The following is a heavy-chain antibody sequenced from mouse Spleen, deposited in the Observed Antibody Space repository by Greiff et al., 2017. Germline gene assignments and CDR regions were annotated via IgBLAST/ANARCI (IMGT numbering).Heavy chain of an antibody. CDR3: ARAVHYAMDY. CDR1: GYTFTSYW. CDR2: INPSNGRT. V-gene: IGHV1S81*02. Sequence: VQLQQSGAELVKPGASVKLSCKASGYTFTSYWMHWVKQRPGQGLEWIGEINPSNGRTNYNEKFKSKATLTVDKSSSTAYMQLSSLTSEDSAVYYCARAVHYAMDYWGQGTSVTVSS. J-gene: IGHJ4*01. D-gene: IGHD1-1*01.